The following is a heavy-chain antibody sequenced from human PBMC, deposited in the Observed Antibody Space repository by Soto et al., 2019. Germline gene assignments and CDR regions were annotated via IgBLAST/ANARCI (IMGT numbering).Heavy chain of an antibody. V-gene: IGHV4-39*01. CDR2: IYYSGST. CDR3: ARVYREYYFDY. D-gene: IGHD1-26*01. Sequence: SETLSLTCTVSGGSISSSSYYWGWIRQPPGKGLEWIGSIYYSGSTYYNPSLKSRVTISVDTSKNQFSLKLSSVTAADTAVYYCARVYREYYFDYWGQGTLVTV. J-gene: IGHJ4*02. CDR1: GGSISSSSYY.